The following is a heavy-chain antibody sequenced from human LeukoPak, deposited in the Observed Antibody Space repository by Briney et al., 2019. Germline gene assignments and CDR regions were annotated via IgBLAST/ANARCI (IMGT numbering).Heavy chain of an antibody. CDR2: ISYDGFNT. D-gene: IGHD2-2*01. V-gene: IGHV3-30*04. CDR1: KFIFSNYA. CDR3: AKVRYQLLIDY. Sequence: GGSLRLSCAASKFIFSNYALHWVRQAPGKGLEWVALISYDGFNTYYADSVKGRFTISRDNSKNTLYLQMNSLRAEDTAVCYCAKVRYQLLIDYWGQGTLVTVSS. J-gene: IGHJ4*02.